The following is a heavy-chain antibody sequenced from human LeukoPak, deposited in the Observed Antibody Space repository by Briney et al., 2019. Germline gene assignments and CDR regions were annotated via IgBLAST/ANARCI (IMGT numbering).Heavy chain of an antibody. J-gene: IGHJ4*02. CDR1: GFTFSSFG. Sequence: GRSLRLSCAASGFTFSSFGMHWVRQAPGKGLEWVAVIPYDGSNKYYVDSVKGRFTISRDNSKNTLYLQMNSLRAEDTAVYYCAKAISFFDSSGTPSRLFDYWGQGTLVTVSS. V-gene: IGHV3-30*18. D-gene: IGHD3-22*01. CDR2: IPYDGSNK. CDR3: AKAISFFDSSGTPSRLFDY.